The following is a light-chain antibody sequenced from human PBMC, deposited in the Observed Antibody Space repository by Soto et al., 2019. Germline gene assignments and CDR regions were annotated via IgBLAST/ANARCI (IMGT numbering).Light chain of an antibody. CDR1: SSDVGGYNY. J-gene: IGLJ1*01. Sequence: QSVLTQPASVSGSPGQSITISCTGTSSDVGGYNYVSWYQQYPGKAPKLMIYHVSNRPSGVSNRFSGSKSGNSASLTISGLQAEDEADYYCSSYTSTSTYVFGTATKVTVL. CDR3: SSYTSTSTYV. CDR2: HVS. V-gene: IGLV2-14*01.